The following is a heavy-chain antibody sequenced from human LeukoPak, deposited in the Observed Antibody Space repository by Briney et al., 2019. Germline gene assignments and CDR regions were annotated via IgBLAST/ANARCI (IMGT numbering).Heavy chain of an antibody. V-gene: IGHV1-2*02. D-gene: IGHD3-3*01. CDR3: AIGRFLEWFSANWFDP. CDR1: GYTFTGYY. J-gene: IGHJ5*02. Sequence: ASVKVSCKASGYTFTGYYMHWVRQAPGQGLEWMGWINPNSGGTNYAQKFQGRVTMTRDTSISTAYMELSRLRSDDTAVYYCAIGRFLEWFSANWFDPWGQGTLVTVSS. CDR2: INPNSGGT.